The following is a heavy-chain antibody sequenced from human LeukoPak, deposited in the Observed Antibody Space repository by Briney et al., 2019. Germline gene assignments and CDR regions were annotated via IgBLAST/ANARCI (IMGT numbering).Heavy chain of an antibody. V-gene: IGHV3-30-3*01. D-gene: IGHD3-22*01. CDR2: ISYDGSNK. Sequence: GWSLRLSCAASGFTFSSYAMHWVRQAPGKGLEWVAVISYDGSNKYYADSVKGRFTISRDNSKNTLYLQMNSLRAEDTAVYYCARGSYYYDSSGRYAFDIWGQGTMVTVSS. J-gene: IGHJ3*02. CDR1: GFTFSSYA. CDR3: ARGSYYYDSSGRYAFDI.